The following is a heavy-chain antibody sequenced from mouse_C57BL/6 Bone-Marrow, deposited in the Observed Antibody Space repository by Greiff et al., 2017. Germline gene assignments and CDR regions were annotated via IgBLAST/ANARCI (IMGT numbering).Heavy chain of an antibody. D-gene: IGHD2-10*02. V-gene: IGHV5-16*01. J-gene: IGHJ4*01. CDR3: AREGGYDYYAMDY. CDR2: INYDGSST. Sequence: EVMLVESEGGLVQPGSSMKLSCTASGFTFSDYYMAWVRQVPEKGLEWVANINYDGSSTYYLDSVKSRFIISRDNAKNILYLQMRSLKSEDTATYYCAREGGYDYYAMDYWGQGTSVTVSS. CDR1: GFTFSDYY.